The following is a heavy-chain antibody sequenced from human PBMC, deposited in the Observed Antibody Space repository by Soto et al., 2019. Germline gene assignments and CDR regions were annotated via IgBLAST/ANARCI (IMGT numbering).Heavy chain of an antibody. CDR3: ARAWTAEAGWANWFDR. CDR2: IHYSGST. CDR1: GGSISGEGYY. J-gene: IGHJ5*02. D-gene: IGHD6-13*01. Sequence: QVQLQESGPGLVEPSQTLSLTCTVSGGSISGEGYYWSWIRQYSGRGLEWIGYIHYSGSTYYNPSLKSRVTISVGTSKTQFFLKLNSMTAADTAVYYCARAWTAEAGWANWFDRWGQGTLVIVSS. V-gene: IGHV4-31*03.